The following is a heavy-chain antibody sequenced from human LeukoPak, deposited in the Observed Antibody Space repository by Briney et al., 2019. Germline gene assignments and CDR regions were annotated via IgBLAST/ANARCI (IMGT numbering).Heavy chain of an antibody. D-gene: IGHD6-19*01. CDR1: GGSISSSSYY. Sequence: SETLSLTCTVSGGSISSSSYYWGWIRQPPGKGLEWIGSIYYSGSTYYNPSLKSGVTISVDTSKNQLSLQLTSVTAADTAVYYCTKATQWLAFDYWGRGTLVTVSS. CDR2: IYYSGST. V-gene: IGHV4-39*07. J-gene: IGHJ4*02. CDR3: TKATQWLAFDY.